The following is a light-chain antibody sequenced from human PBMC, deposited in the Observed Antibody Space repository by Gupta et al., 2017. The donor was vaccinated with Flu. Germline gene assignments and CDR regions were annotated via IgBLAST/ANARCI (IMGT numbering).Light chain of an antibody. CDR1: QSISSN. CDR2: GAS. CDR3: QQYNNWPPAYT. Sequence: EIVMTQSPATLSVSPGERATLSCRASQSISSNLAWYHQKPGQAPRLLIYGASTRATGIPASFSGSGSGTEFTLTISSLQSEDFAVYYCQQYNNWPPAYTFGQGTKLEIK. J-gene: IGKJ2*01. V-gene: IGKV3-15*01.